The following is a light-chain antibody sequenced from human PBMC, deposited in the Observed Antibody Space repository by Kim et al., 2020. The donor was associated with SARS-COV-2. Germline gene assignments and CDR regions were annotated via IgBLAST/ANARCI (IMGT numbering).Light chain of an antibody. V-gene: IGLV2-8*01. CDR1: SSDIGGYKY. J-gene: IGLJ1*01. Sequence: QSALTQPPSASGSPGQSVTISCTGSSSDIGGYKYVSWYQQHPGKAPRLLIYEVNKRPSGVPDRFYGSKSGNTASLTVSGLQPEDEADYYCSSYTASNTLIFGTGTKVTVL. CDR2: EVN. CDR3: SSYTASNTLI.